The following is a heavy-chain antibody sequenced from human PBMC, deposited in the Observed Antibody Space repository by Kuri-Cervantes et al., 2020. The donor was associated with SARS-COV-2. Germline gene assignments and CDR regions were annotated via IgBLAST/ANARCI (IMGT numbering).Heavy chain of an antibody. CDR2: ISYDGTNK. Sequence: LSLTCAASGFTFSSHAMHWVRQAPGKGLEWVAVISYDGTNKYYADSVRGRFTISRDNSNNTLSLQMNSLRGEDTAVYYCAKGRYQVDYWGQGTRVTVSS. CDR1: GFTFSSHA. D-gene: IGHD1-26*01. V-gene: IGHV3-30*18. J-gene: IGHJ4*02. CDR3: AKGRYQVDY.